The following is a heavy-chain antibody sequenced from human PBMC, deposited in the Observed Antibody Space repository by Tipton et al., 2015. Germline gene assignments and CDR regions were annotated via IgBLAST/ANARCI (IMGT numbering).Heavy chain of an antibody. D-gene: IGHD3-9*01. V-gene: IGHV3-11*01. CDR2: ITSSGNQA. CDR1: GFTFNNYY. CDR3: ARIWENWLLPRYFDL. Sequence: SLRLSCAASGFTFNNYYMSWIRQAPGKGLEWLSYITSSGNQAYYADSVKGRFTISRDNTNNSLSLQMNSLRAEDTALYYCARIWENWLLPRYFDLWGRGTLVIVSS. J-gene: IGHJ2*01.